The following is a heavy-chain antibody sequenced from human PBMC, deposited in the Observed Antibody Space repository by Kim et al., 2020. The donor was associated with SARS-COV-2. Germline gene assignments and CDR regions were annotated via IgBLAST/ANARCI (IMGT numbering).Heavy chain of an antibody. CDR1: GFTFSSYG. J-gene: IGHJ4*02. V-gene: IGHV3-30*18. Sequence: GGSLRLSCAASGFTFSSYGMHWVRQAPGKGLEWVAVISYDGSNKYYADSVKGRFTISRDNSKNTLYLQMNSLRAEDTAVYYCAKDRFESSITVTTGFGYWGQGTLVTVSS. CDR3: AKDRFESSITVTTGFGY. CDR2: ISYDGSNK. D-gene: IGHD4-17*01.